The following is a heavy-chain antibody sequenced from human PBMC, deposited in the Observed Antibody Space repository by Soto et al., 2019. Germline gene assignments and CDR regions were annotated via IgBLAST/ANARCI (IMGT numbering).Heavy chain of an antibody. CDR1: GYTFTDYH. CDR3: AREGGSETLQPSYNWFDT. V-gene: IGHV1-2*02. D-gene: IGHD6-25*01. CDR2: INANNGGA. Sequence: QVQLVQSGAEVKKPGASVKVSCKASGYTFTDYHIHWVRQAPGQGLEFMGWINANNGGAGSAQQFQGRVTVTRDTSITTVYMELSILRSDDTAVYYCAREGGSETLQPSYNWFDTRGQGTLVTVSS. J-gene: IGHJ5*02.